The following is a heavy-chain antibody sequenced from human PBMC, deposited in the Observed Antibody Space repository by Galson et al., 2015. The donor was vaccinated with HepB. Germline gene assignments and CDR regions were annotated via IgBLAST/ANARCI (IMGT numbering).Heavy chain of an antibody. D-gene: IGHD3-22*01. CDR2: ISYDGSNK. Sequence: SLRLSCAASGFTFSSYSMNWVRQAPGKGLEWVAVISYDGSNKYYADSVKGRFTISRDNSKNTLYLQMNSLRAEDTAVYYCAREGDYYDSSGYFDYWGQGTLVTVSS. CDR1: GFTFSSYS. J-gene: IGHJ4*02. CDR3: AREGDYYDSSGYFDY. V-gene: IGHV3-30*03.